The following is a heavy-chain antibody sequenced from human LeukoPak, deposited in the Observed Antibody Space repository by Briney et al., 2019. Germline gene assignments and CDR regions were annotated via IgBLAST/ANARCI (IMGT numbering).Heavy chain of an antibody. J-gene: IGHJ4*02. Sequence: GGSLRLSCAACGFTSSSHWMHWVRQAPGKGLVWVSRINSDGSITNYADSVKGRFTISRDNAKNTLYLQMSSLRAEDTAVYYCAKIDAYWGQGTLVTVSS. CDR1: GFTSSSHW. CDR2: INSDGSIT. CDR3: AKIDAY. V-gene: IGHV3-74*01.